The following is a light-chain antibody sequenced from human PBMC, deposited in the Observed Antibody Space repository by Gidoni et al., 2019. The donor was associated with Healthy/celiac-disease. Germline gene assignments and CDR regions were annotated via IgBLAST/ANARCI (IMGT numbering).Light chain of an antibody. CDR3: AAWDDSLSGWV. V-gene: IGLV1-47*01. J-gene: IGLJ3*02. CDR1: SSNIGSNY. CDR2: RNN. Sequence: SVLTPPPSASVTPGQRVTISCSGSSSNIGSNYVYWYQQLPGTAPKLLIYRNNQRPSGVPDRFSGSKSGTSASLAISGLRSEDEADYYCAAWDDSLSGWVFGGGTKLTVL.